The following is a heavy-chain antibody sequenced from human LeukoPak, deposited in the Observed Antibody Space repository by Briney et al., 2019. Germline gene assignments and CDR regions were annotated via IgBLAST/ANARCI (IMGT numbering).Heavy chain of an antibody. CDR2: IYPGDSDT. CDR1: GYSFTSYW. Sequence: GESLKISCKGSGYSFTSYWIGWVRQTPGKGREWMGIIYPGDSDTRYSPSFQGHVTISADKSISTAYLQWSSLKASDTAMYYCARNSWYSGSYSHSINWFDPWGQGTLVTVSS. J-gene: IGHJ5*02. V-gene: IGHV5-51*01. CDR3: ARNSWYSGSYSHSINWFDP. D-gene: IGHD1-26*01.